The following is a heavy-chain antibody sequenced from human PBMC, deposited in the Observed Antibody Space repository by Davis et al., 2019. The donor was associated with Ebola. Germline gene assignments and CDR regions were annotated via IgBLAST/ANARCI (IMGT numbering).Heavy chain of an antibody. CDR3: ARALDRLLDFDY. D-gene: IGHD3-3*01. CDR2: ISAHNGHT. V-gene: IGHV1-18*01. Sequence: ASVKVSCKASGYTFNSHGISWVRQAPGQGLEWMAWISAHNGHTNYAQKFQGRLTLTTDTSTNTVYMELTSLKSEDTAVYYCARALDRLLDFDYWGQGTLVTVSS. J-gene: IGHJ4*02. CDR1: GYTFNSHG.